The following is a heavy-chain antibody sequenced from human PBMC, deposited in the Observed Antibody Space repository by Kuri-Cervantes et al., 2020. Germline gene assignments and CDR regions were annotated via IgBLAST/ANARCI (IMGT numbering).Heavy chain of an antibody. CDR1: GFTFASYT. CDR2: ISGSGTST. D-gene: IGHD5-18*01. J-gene: IGHJ4*02. V-gene: IGHV3-23*01. CDR3: VKEGGYSYGYSDY. Sequence: GESLKISCAASGFTFASYTMTWVRQAPGKRLEWVSVISGSGTSTDYADSVKGRFTISRDNSKNTLYLQMNSLRAEDTAVYYCVKEGGYSYGYSDYWGQGTLVTVSS.